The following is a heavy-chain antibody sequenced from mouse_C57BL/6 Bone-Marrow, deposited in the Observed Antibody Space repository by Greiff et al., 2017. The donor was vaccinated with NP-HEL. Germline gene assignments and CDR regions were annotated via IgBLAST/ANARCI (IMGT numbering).Heavy chain of an antibody. D-gene: IGHD2-3*01. CDR1: GYTFTSYG. Sequence: VKLMESGAELARPGASVKLSCKASGYTFTSYGISWVKQRTGQGLEWIGEIYPRSGNTYYNEKFKGKATLTADKSSSTAYMELRSLTSEDSAVYFWANDGYSPFAYWGQGTLVTVSA. J-gene: IGHJ3*01. CDR3: ANDGYSPFAY. CDR2: IYPRSGNT. V-gene: IGHV1-81*01.